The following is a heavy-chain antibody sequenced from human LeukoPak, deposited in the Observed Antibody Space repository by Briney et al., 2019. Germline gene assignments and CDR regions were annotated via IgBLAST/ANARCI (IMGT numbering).Heavy chain of an antibody. CDR1: GYTFTSYG. Sequence: ASVKGSCKASGYTFTSYGISCVRQAPGQGLEWMGWISAYNGNTNYVQKLQGRVTMSTDTSTSTAYMELRSLRSDDTAVHSCARNPLPAASGWFDPWGQGTLVTASS. D-gene: IGHD2-2*01. V-gene: IGHV1-18*04. J-gene: IGHJ5*02. CDR2: ISAYNGNT. CDR3: ARNPLPAASGWFDP.